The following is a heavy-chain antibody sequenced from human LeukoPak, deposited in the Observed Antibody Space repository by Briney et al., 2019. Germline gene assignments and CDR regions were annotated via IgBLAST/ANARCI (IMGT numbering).Heavy chain of an antibody. CDR1: RLTFSSYD. CDR2: NSGSGGST. Sequence: GVSLRLSCAASRLTFSSYDMSWLPQATGKGLEWVSDNSGSGGSTYYADSVKGRFTISRDNSKSTLYLQMNSLRAEDAAVYYCSRARSGLGRLVRMDYWGQGTLVTVSS. D-gene: IGHD6-6*01. CDR3: SRARSGLGRLVRMDY. V-gene: IGHV3-23*01. J-gene: IGHJ4*02.